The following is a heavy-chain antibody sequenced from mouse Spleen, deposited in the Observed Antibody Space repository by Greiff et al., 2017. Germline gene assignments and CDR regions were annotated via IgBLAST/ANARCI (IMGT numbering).Heavy chain of an antibody. CDR1: GYTFTSYW. CDR2: IDPSDSYT. Sequence: QVQLQQPGAELVMPGASVKLSCKASGYTFTSYWMHWVKQRPGQGLEWIGEIDPSDSYTNYNQKFKGKATLTVDKSSSTAYMQLSSLTSEDSAVYYCARRDPYYYDGSPYYAMDYWGQGTSVTVSS. CDR3: ARRDPYYYDGSPYYAMDY. J-gene: IGHJ4*01. D-gene: IGHD1-1*01. V-gene: IGHV1-69*01.